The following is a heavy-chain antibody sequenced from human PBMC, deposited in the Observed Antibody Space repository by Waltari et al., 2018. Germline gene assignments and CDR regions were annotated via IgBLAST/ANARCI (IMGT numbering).Heavy chain of an antibody. CDR2: INAGNGNT. CDR1: GYTFTSYA. CDR3: ARVQVVAATPHPSAGMDV. D-gene: IGHD2-15*01. Sequence: QVQLVQSGAEVKKPGASVKVSCKASGYTFTSYAMHWVRQAPGQRLEWMGWINAGNGNTKYSQKFQGRVTITRDTSASTAYMELSSLRSEDTAVYYCARVQVVAATPHPSAGMDVWGQGTTVTVSS. J-gene: IGHJ6*02. V-gene: IGHV1-3*01.